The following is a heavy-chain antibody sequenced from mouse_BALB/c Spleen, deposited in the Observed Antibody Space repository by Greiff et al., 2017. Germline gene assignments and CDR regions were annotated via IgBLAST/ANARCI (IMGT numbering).Heavy chain of an antibody. V-gene: IGHV1-12*01. D-gene: IGHD1-1*01. CDR3: ALTTVVATRAMDY. Sequence: LQQSGAELVKPGASVKMSCKASGYTFTSYNMHWVKQTPGQGLEWIGAIYPGNGDTSYNQKFKGKATLTADKSSSTAYMQLSSLTSEDSAVYYCALTTVVATRAMDYWGQGTSVTVSS. CDR1: GYTFTSYN. CDR2: IYPGNGDT. J-gene: IGHJ4*01.